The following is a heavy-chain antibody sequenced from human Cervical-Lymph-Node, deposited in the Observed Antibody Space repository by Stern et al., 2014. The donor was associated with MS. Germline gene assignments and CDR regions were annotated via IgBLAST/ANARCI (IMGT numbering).Heavy chain of an antibody. CDR1: GYTFSSYG. CDR2: ISGFSGHT. V-gene: IGHV1-18*01. Sequence: VQLVESGAEVKKSGASGRVSCKTSGYTFSSYGISWVRQAPGQGLERMGWISGFSGHTNDAQKFQGRVTLTQDTSTTTAYMELRSLRSDDTAVYYCARDRDGYNGFDDWGQGTLVTVSS. J-gene: IGHJ4*02. CDR3: ARDRDGYNGFDD. D-gene: IGHD5-24*01.